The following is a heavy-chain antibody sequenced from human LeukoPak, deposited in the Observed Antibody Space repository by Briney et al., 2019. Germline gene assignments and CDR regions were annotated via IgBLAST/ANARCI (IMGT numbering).Heavy chain of an antibody. CDR2: MNPDSGNT. CDR1: GYTFTSYE. V-gene: IGHV1-8*03. CDR3: ARAAVRYRYSSSSGFDY. D-gene: IGHD6-6*01. Sequence: GASVKVSCRTSGYTFTSYEINWVRQAPGQGLEWMGWMNPDSGNTGYAQKFQGRVTITRNTSISTAYMELSSLRSEDTAVYYCARAAVRYRYSSSSGFDYWGQGTLVTVSS. J-gene: IGHJ4*02.